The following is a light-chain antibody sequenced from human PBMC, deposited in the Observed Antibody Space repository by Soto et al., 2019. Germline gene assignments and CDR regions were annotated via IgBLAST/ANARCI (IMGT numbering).Light chain of an antibody. V-gene: IGLV1-40*01. Sequence: QPVLTQPPSVSGAPGQRVTICCTGSSSNIGAGYDVHWYQQLPGTAPKLLIYGNSNRPSGVPDRFSGSKSGTSASLAITGVQAEDEADYYCQSYDSSLSGHVVFGVGTKLTVL. CDR3: QSYDSSLSGHVV. CDR1: SSNIGAGYD. CDR2: GNS. J-gene: IGLJ2*01.